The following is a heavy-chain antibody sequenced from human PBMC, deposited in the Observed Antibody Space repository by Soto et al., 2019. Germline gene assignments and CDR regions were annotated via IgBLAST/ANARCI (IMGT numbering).Heavy chain of an antibody. V-gene: IGHV4-39*02. CDR1: GGSISSSSYY. CDR3: AREYSSAPGY. CDR2: IYYSGST. J-gene: IGHJ4*02. D-gene: IGHD6-25*01. Sequence: QLQLQESGPGLVKPSETLSLTCTVSGGSISSSSYYWGWIRQPPGKGLEWIGSIYYSGSTFYSPSLRSRVTISVDTSKNQFSLRVSSVTAADKAVYYCAREYSSAPGYWGQGTLVTVSS.